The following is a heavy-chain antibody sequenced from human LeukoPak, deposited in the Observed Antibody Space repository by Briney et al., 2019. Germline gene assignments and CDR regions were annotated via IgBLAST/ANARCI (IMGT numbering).Heavy chain of an antibody. CDR1: GFTFSTSN. J-gene: IGHJ4*02. V-gene: IGHV3-48*02. CDR2: ISSDSGTL. CDR3: ARRDPFDY. Sequence: PGGSLRLTCAASGFTFSTSNMNWVRQAPGKGLEWISFISSDSGTLYYADSVKGRFTISRDNAANSLYLQMNNLRDEDTAVYYCARRDPFDYWGQGTMVTVSS.